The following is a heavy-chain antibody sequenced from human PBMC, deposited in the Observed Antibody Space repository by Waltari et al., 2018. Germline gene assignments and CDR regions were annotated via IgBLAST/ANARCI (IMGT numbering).Heavy chain of an antibody. CDR2: ISSSSSTI. CDR1: GFTFSSYS. J-gene: IGHJ4*02. V-gene: IGHV3-48*01. CDR3: ATVKIAVAGTFDY. Sequence: EVQLVESGGGLVQPGGSLRLSCAASGFTFSSYSMNWVRQAPGKGLEWVSYISSSSSTIYYADSVKGRVTISRDNAKNSLYLQTNSLRAEDTAVYYCATVKIAVAGTFDYWGQGTLVTVSS. D-gene: IGHD6-19*01.